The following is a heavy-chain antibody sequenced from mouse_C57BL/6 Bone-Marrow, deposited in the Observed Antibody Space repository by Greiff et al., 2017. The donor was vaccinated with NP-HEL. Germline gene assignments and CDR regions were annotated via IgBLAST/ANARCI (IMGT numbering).Heavy chain of an antibody. V-gene: IGHV5-4*01. J-gene: IGHJ1*03. D-gene: IGHD1-1*01. Sequence: EVKLMESGGGLVKPGGSLKLSCAASGFTFSSYAMSWVRQTPEKRLEWVATISDGGSYTYYPDNVKGRFTISRDNAKNNLYLQMSHLKSEDTAMYYWARDYYRPRYWYFDVWGTGTTVTVSS. CDR2: ISDGGSYT. CDR3: ARDYYRPRYWYFDV. CDR1: GFTFSSYA.